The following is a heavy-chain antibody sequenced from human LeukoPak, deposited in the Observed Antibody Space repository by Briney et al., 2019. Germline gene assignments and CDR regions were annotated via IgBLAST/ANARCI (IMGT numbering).Heavy chain of an antibody. CDR2: IYHSGTT. Sequence: PSETLSLTCTVSGGSISDYYWSWIRQSPGKGLEWIGYIYHSGTTNYNPSLKSRVTISVDTSKNQFSLKLSSVTAADTAVYYCARMTVNLLRGSGYWGQGTLVTVSS. CDR3: ARMTVNLLRGSGY. D-gene: IGHD1-26*01. V-gene: IGHV4-59*12. CDR1: GGSISDYY. J-gene: IGHJ4*02.